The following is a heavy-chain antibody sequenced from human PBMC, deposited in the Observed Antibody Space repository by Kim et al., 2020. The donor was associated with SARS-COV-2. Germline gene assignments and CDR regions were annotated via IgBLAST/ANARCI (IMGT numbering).Heavy chain of an antibody. CDR1: GFTFNSYA. Sequence: GGSLRLSCAASGFTFNSYAMSWVRQAPGKGLEWVSTISASDGNTYHADSVKGRFSISRENSKNTLYLQMNSLRAEDTAIYYCAKGRGYCSGGSCYSDYWGQGTLVTVSS. D-gene: IGHD2-15*01. V-gene: IGHV3-23*01. CDR2: ISASDGNT. CDR3: AKGRGYCSGGSCYSDY. J-gene: IGHJ4*02.